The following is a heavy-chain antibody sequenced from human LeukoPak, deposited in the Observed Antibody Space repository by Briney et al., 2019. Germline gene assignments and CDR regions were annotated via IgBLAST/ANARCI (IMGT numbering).Heavy chain of an antibody. J-gene: IGHJ5*02. CDR1: GGSFSGYY. V-gene: IGHV4-34*01. Sequence: PSDTLSLTCAVYGGSFSGYYWSGIRKPTGKGLEWIGEINHSGSTNYNPSLKSRVTISVDTFKNQFSLKLSSVTAADTAVYYCARESSSSSSWFDPWGQGTLVTVSS. D-gene: IGHD6-6*01. CDR3: ARESSSSSSWFDP. CDR2: INHSGST.